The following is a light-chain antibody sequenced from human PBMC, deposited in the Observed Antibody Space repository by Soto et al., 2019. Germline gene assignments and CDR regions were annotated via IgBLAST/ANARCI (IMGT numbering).Light chain of an antibody. CDR3: ALWDDSLSGVV. CDR2: GNN. CDR1: TSNIGTNY. V-gene: IGLV1-47*01. J-gene: IGLJ7*01. Sequence: QTVLTQPPSASGTPGQTVTISSSGGTSNIGTNYVSWYQHLPGTAPKLLIYGNNQRPSGVPDRFFGSKSGTSASLAISGLRSDDEADYYCALWDDSLSGVVFGGGTQLTVL.